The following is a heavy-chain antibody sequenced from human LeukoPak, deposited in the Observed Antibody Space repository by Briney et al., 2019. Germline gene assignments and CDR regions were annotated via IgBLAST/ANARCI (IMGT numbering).Heavy chain of an antibody. Sequence: SETLSLTCAVYGGSFSGYYWSWIRQPPGKGLEWIGEINHSGSTNYNPSLKSRVTISVDTSKNQFSLKLSTVTAADTAVYYCARAGSWGIRYWGQGTLVTVSS. J-gene: IGHJ4*02. CDR2: INHSGST. V-gene: IGHV4-34*01. CDR3: ARAGSWGIRY. D-gene: IGHD3-16*01. CDR1: GGSFSGYY.